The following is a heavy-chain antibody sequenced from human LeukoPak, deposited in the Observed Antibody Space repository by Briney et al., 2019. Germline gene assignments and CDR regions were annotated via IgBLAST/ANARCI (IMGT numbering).Heavy chain of an antibody. Sequence: PGGSLKLSCAASGFTFSGSAIHWVRQASGKGLXXXXXIRSKDNNYATAYAASVKGRFSVSRDDSKNTAYLQMNSLKIEDTAVYYCTRQGGYSYGYPFDFWGQGTLVTVSS. CDR2: IRSKDNNYAT. CDR3: TRQGGYSYGYPFDF. D-gene: IGHD5-18*01. V-gene: IGHV3-73*01. CDR1: GFTFSGSA. J-gene: IGHJ4*02.